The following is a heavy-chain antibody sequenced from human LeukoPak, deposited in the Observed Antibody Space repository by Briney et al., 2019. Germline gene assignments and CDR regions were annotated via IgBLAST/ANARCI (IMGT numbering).Heavy chain of an antibody. Sequence: HPGGSLRLSCAASGFTFSSYEMNWVRQAPGKGLEWVSYISSSGSTIYVADSLRGRFTISRDNAKNSLYLQMNSLRVEDTAIYYCARDTVNGPSVVSLDYWGQGALVTVSS. CDR1: GFTFSSYE. V-gene: IGHV3-48*03. CDR3: ARDTVNGPSVVSLDY. CDR2: ISSSGSTI. J-gene: IGHJ4*02. D-gene: IGHD2-8*01.